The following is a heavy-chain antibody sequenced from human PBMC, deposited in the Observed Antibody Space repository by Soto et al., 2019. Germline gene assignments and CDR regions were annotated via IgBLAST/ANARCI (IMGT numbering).Heavy chain of an antibody. Sequence: QVQLQESGPRLVKPSETLSLTCTVSGDSITTSYRSWIRQSPGKGLEWIGYIYYSGSTNYNPSLNSRVTISVNTSKTHFSLKLTSVTAADTAVYYCARVKSGAAFDYWGQGTLVTVSS. CDR2: IYYSGST. D-gene: IGHD1-26*01. CDR3: ARVKSGAAFDY. J-gene: IGHJ4*02. CDR1: GDSITTSY. V-gene: IGHV4-59*01.